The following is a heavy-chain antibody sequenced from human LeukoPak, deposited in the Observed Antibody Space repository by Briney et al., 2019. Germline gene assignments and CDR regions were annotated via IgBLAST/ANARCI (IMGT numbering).Heavy chain of an antibody. D-gene: IGHD3-22*01. CDR3: AELLGGYYDSSGSGY. V-gene: IGHV1-69*04. CDR2: IIPILGIA. Sequence: SVKVSCKASGGTFSSYAISWVRQAPGQGLEWMGRIIPILGIANYAQKFQGRVTITADKSTSTAYMELSSLRSEDTAVYYCAELLGGYYDSSGSGYWGQGTLVTVSS. J-gene: IGHJ4*02. CDR1: GGTFSSYA.